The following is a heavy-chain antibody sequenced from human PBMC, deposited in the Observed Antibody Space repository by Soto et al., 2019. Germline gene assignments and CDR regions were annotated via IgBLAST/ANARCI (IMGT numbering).Heavy chain of an antibody. CDR1: GYTFTSYD. CDR3: ARRAETNGRNGFGADKYYFDF. CDR2: MNPSTGNS. V-gene: IGHV1-8*01. D-gene: IGHD1-1*01. Sequence: ASVKVSCKASGYTFTSYDIYWVRQATGQGLEWMGWMNPSTGNSGYAQKFQGRVTMTSDTSISTAHMELSSLRSEDTAVYYCARRAETNGRNGFGADKYYFDFWGQGTLVTVSS. J-gene: IGHJ4*02.